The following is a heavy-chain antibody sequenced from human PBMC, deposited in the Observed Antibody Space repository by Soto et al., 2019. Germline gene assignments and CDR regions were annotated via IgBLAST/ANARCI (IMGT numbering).Heavy chain of an antibody. CDR1: GGSFSGYY. Sequence: PSETLSLTCAVYGGSFSGYYWSWIRQPPGKGLEWIGEINHSGSTNYNPSLKSRVTISVDTSKNQFSLKLSSVTAADTAVYYCARDRRLITMVRGVSLWFDPWGQGTLVT. CDR2: INHSGST. V-gene: IGHV4-34*01. CDR3: ARDRRLITMVRGVSLWFDP. D-gene: IGHD3-10*01. J-gene: IGHJ5*01.